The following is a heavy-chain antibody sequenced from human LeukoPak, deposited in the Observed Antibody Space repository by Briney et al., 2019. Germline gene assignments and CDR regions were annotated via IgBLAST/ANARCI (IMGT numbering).Heavy chain of an antibody. Sequence: GGSLRLSCAASGYTFSSYSMNWVRQAPGKGLEWVSSISSSSSYIYYADSVKGRFTISRDNAKNTLYLQMNSLTAEDTAVYYCARGPPWYFDLWGRGTLVTVSS. D-gene: IGHD6-25*01. CDR2: ISSSSSYI. V-gene: IGHV3-21*01. CDR1: GYTFSSYS. CDR3: ARGPPWYFDL. J-gene: IGHJ2*01.